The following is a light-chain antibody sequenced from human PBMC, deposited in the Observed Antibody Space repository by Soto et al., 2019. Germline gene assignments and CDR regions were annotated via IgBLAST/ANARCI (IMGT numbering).Light chain of an antibody. J-gene: IGKJ4*01. CDR2: GAS. CDR1: ESISSN. V-gene: IGKV3-15*01. CDR3: QQYNDWQLT. Sequence: EIVMTQSPSTLSVSPGEGATLSCRASESISSNLAWYHKKHGQAPKLLIYGASTRATGFPDRFSGSQSGTEFTLTISSLQSEDFAVYYCQQYNDWQLTFGGGTKVEMK.